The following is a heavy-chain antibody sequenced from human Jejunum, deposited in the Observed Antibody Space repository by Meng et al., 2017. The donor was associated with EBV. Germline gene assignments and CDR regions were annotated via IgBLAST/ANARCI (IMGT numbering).Heavy chain of an antibody. V-gene: IGHV6-1*01. D-gene: IGHD7-27*01. J-gene: IGHJ4*02. CDR2: TYYRSKWGS. Sequence: QAPLSQSAPVLVTPSQTISLACAISRDSGSSNRVAWNWIRQSPSRGLEWLGRTYYRSKWGSDYAVSVKSRIIINADTSKNQYSLQLSSVNPEDTAVYYCARDRHWAFDYWGQGTLVTVSS. CDR3: ARDRHWAFDY. CDR1: RDSGSSNRVA.